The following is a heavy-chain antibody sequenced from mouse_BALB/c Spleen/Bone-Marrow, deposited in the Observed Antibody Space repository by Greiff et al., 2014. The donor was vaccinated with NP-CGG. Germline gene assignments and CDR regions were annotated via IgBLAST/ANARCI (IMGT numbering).Heavy chain of an antibody. V-gene: IGHV5-6*01. CDR2: ISSGGSYT. Sequence: VQLKQSGGDLEKPGGSLKLSCAASGFTFSNYGMSWVRQTPDKRLEWVATISSGGSYTDYPDSLKGRFTISRDNAKNTLYLQMSSLKSEDTAMYYCASPHYYDSSPWWYFNVWGAGTTVTVSS. D-gene: IGHD1-1*01. CDR3: ASPHYYDSSPWWYFNV. CDR1: GFTFSNYG. J-gene: IGHJ1*01.